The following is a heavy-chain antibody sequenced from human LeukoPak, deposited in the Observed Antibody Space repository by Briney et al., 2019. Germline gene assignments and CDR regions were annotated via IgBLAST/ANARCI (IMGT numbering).Heavy chain of an antibody. CDR3: AKDRAYCHYDILTGYEFDY. Sequence: GGSLRLSCAASGFTFSSYGMHGVRQAPGKGLEWVAVIWYDGSNKYYADSVKGRFTIPRDNSKNTLYLQVNSLRADDTAVYYCAKDRAYCHYDILTGYEFDYWGQGTLVTVSS. CDR2: IWYDGSNK. D-gene: IGHD3-9*01. CDR1: GFTFSSYG. J-gene: IGHJ4*02. V-gene: IGHV3-33*06.